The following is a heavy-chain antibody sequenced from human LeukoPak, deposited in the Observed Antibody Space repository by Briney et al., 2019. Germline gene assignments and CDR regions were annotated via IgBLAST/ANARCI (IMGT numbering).Heavy chain of an antibody. CDR1: GFTFSDYS. V-gene: IGHV3-48*01. CDR2: IGIDSGNT. Sequence: GGSLRLSCAASGFTFSDYSMNWVRQAPGKGLEWIPYIGIDSGNTNYADSVKGRFTISGDKAKNSLYLQMNSLRVEDTAAYYCARDYKYAFDNWGQGTLVTVSP. CDR3: ARDYKYAFDN. J-gene: IGHJ4*02. D-gene: IGHD5-24*01.